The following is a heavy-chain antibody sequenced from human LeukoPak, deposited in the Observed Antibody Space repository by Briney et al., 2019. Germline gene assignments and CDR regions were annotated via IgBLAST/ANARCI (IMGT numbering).Heavy chain of an antibody. CDR3: ARAEALKFRDFDH. J-gene: IGHJ4*02. CDR1: GFTFSNYS. Sequence: PGGSLRLSCAASGFTFSNYSMNWVRQAPGKGLECVSSITSSGSYIYYADSVKGRFTISRDNARNSLYLQMNSLRAKDTAIYYCARAEALKFRDFDHWGQGTLVTVSS. CDR2: ITSSGSYI. V-gene: IGHV3-21*01.